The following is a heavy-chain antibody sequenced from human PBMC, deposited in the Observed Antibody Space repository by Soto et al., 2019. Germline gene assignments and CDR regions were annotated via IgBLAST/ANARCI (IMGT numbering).Heavy chain of an antibody. V-gene: IGHV2-5*02. D-gene: IGHD6-13*01. Sequence: QITLKESGPTLVKPTQTLTLTCTFSGFSLSTSGVGVGWIRQPPGKALEWLALIYWDADKRYSPSLKSRLTITKDTSKNQVVLTMTNMDPVDTATYYCARGLATAGSRWFDPWGQGTLVTVSS. CDR2: IYWDADK. CDR3: ARGLATAGSRWFDP. J-gene: IGHJ5*02. CDR1: GFSLSTSGVG.